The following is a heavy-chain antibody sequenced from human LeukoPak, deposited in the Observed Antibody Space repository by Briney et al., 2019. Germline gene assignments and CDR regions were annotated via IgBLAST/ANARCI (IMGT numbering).Heavy chain of an antibody. CDR1: GFTLTSFW. D-gene: IGHD3-3*01. V-gene: IGHV3-7*01. Sequence: GGSLRLSCAASGFTLTSFWMNWVRHTPGKGLEWVANIKQDGSEKYYVDSVKGRFTISRDNAKNSLYLQMNSLRAEDTGVYFCARDLTNYDFWSGSYYHYYYMDVWGKGTTVTVSS. CDR3: ARDLTNYDFWSGSYYHYYYMDV. CDR2: IKQDGSEK. J-gene: IGHJ6*03.